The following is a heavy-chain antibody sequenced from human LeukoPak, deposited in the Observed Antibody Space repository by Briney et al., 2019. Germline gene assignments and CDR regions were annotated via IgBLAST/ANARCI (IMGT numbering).Heavy chain of an antibody. J-gene: IGHJ6*03. CDR1: GGTFSSYA. D-gene: IGHD6-25*01. CDR2: IIPILGTA. Sequence: SVKVSCKASGGTFSSYAISWVRQAPGQGLEWMGGIIPILGTANYAQKFQGRVTITTDESTSTAYMELSSLRSEDTAVYYCARGALGGSLSYYMDVWGKGTTVTVSS. CDR3: ARGALGGSLSYYMDV. V-gene: IGHV1-69*05.